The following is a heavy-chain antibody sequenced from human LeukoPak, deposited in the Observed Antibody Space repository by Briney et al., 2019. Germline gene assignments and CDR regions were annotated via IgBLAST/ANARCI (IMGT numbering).Heavy chain of an antibody. Sequence: GGSLRLSCAASGFTFSNYAMSWVRQAPGKGLEWVSAIIGSGGTTNYADSVKGRFTISRDNSKNTLSLQVNSLSAEDTAVYYCAKGRYCDSTTCAYHGLDVWGQGTTVTVSS. CDR3: AKGRYCDSTTCAYHGLDV. CDR2: IIGSGGTT. J-gene: IGHJ6*02. V-gene: IGHV3-23*01. CDR1: GFTFSNYA. D-gene: IGHD2-2*01.